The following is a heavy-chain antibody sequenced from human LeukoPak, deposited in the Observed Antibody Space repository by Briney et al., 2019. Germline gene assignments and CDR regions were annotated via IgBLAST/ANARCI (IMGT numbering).Heavy chain of an antibody. D-gene: IGHD5-24*01. J-gene: IGHJ4*02. CDR3: VRDADFYKGDY. CDR2: IMKDGGQK. V-gene: IGHV3-7*03. CDR1: GLTFRNFW. Sequence: GGSLRLSCAASGLTFRNFWMNWARQAPGKGLEWVASIMKDGGQKKYVDSVKGRFTISRDNAQNSLYLQMSGLRAEDTAMYYCVRDADFYKGDYWGQGTLVTVSS.